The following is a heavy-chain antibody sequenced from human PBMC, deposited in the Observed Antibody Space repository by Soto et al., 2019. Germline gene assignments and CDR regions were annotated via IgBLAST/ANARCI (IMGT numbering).Heavy chain of an antibody. CDR1: GFTFSNAW. CDR3: TTDWDAYIWGSPPLGY. D-gene: IGHD3-16*01. V-gene: IGHV3-15*01. CDR2: IKSKTDGGTT. J-gene: IGHJ4*02. Sequence: EVQLVESGGGLVKPGGSLRLSCAASGFTFSNAWMSWVRQAPGKGLEWVGRIKSKTDGGTTDYAAPVKGRFTISRDDSKHTLYLQMNSLKTEDTAVYYCTTDWDAYIWGSPPLGYWGQGTLVTVSS.